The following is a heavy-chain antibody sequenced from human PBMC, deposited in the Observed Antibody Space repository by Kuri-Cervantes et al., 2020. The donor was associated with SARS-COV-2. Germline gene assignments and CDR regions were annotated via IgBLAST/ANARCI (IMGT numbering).Heavy chain of an antibody. CDR1: GFTFSTFA. J-gene: IGHJ6*03. CDR3: ARSGVWLGELSVFYMDV. Sequence: GESLKISCVASGFTFSTFAMSWVRQAPGKGLEWVSAISGTSTFTYYADSVKGRFTTSRDNSKNTLYLRMNSLRAEDTAVYYCARSGVWLGELSVFYMDVWGKGTTVTVSS. V-gene: IGHV3-23*01. CDR2: ISGTSTFT. D-gene: IGHD3-10*01.